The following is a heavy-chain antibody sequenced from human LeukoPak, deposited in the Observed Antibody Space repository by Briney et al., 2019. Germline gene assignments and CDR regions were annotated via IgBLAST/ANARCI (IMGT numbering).Heavy chain of an antibody. CDR2: MNPNSGNT. CDR3: ARPTRGYDFWSGYYYFDY. Sequence: PGASVKVSCKASGYTFTSYDINWVRQATGQGLEWMGWMNPNSGNTGYAQKFQGRVTITRNTSISTAYMELSSLRSEDTAVYYCARPTRGYDFWSGYYYFDYWGQGTLVTVSS. J-gene: IGHJ4*02. D-gene: IGHD3-3*01. CDR1: GYTFTSYD. V-gene: IGHV1-8*03.